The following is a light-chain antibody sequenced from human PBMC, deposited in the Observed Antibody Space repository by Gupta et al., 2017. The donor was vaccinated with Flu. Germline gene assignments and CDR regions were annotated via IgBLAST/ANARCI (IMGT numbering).Light chain of an antibody. J-gene: IGLJ1*01. V-gene: IGLV2-23*02. CDR3: YSYAGSSTLV. CDR2: EFN. Sequence: QSALTQPASVSGSPGQSITISCIGTSSDVGTYRMVSWYQQHPGKAPKLMIYEFNKRPSGVSNRFSGSKSGNAASLTIAGLQAEDEADYFCYSYAGSSTLVFGTGTKVTVL. CDR1: SSDVGTYRM.